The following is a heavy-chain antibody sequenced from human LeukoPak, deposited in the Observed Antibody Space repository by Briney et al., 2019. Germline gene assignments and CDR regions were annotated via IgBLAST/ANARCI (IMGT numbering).Heavy chain of an antibody. J-gene: IGHJ4*02. CDR1: GYTFTSYD. Sequence: GASVKVSCKASGYTFTSYDINWVRQATGQGLEWMGWMNPNSGNTGYAQKFQGRVTMTRNTSISTAYMELSSLRSEDTAVYYCARENDSSGYYYRRLDYWGQGTLVTVSS. CDR2: MNPNSGNT. CDR3: ARENDSSGYYYRRLDY. D-gene: IGHD3-22*01. V-gene: IGHV1-8*01.